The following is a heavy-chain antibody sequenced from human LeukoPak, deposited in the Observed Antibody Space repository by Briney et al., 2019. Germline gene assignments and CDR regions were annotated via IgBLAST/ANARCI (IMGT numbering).Heavy chain of an antibody. J-gene: IGHJ4*02. Sequence: GGSLRLSCAASGFTFSSYAMIWVRQAPGKGLEWVSAISGSGGSTYYADSVKGRFTLSRDDSRNTVYLQLNNLRVEDTAIYYCAKANWVSNADAVWWGQGTQVTVSS. CDR2: ISGSGGST. CDR1: GFTFSSYA. D-gene: IGHD1-1*01. V-gene: IGHV3-23*01. CDR3: AKANWVSNADAVW.